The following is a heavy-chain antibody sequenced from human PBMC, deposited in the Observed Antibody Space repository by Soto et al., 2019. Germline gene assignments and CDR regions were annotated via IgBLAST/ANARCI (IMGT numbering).Heavy chain of an antibody. Sequence: GSLRLSCAASGFTFSSYAMSWVRQAPEKGLEWVSAISASGGSTYYADSVKGRFTISRDNSKNTLYLQMNSLRAEDTAVYYCAKDGYYYGSGSYDWGQGTLVTVSS. V-gene: IGHV3-23*01. CDR2: ISASGGST. D-gene: IGHD3-10*01. J-gene: IGHJ4*02. CDR3: AKDGYYYGSGSYD. CDR1: GFTFSSYA.